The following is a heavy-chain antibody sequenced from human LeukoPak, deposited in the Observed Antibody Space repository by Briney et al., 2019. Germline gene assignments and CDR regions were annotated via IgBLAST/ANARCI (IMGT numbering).Heavy chain of an antibody. CDR1: GFTFGSYW. V-gene: IGHV3-7*03. CDR2: IKQDGSEK. D-gene: IGHD3-10*01. J-gene: IGHJ4*02. Sequence: GGSLRLSCAASGFTFGSYWMSWVRQAPGKGLGWVANIKQDGSEKYYVDSVKGRFTISRDNAKNSLYLQMNSLRAEDTAVYYCARAKSLFDSWGQGTLVTVSS. CDR3: ARAKSLFDS.